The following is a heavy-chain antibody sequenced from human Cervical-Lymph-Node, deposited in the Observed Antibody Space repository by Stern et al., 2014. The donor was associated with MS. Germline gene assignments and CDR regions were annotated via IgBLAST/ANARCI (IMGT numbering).Heavy chain of an antibody. CDR2: IIPIFGTA. CDR3: ARDDGIAVAGTRRGYFQH. Sequence: VQLVESGAEVKKPGSSVKVSCKASGGTFSSYAISWVRQAPGQGLEWMGGIIPIFGTANYAQKFQGGATITADESTSTADMELSSLRSEDTAVYYCARDDGIAVAGTRRGYFQHWGQGTLVTVSS. J-gene: IGHJ1*01. CDR1: GGTFSSYA. D-gene: IGHD6-19*01. V-gene: IGHV1-69*01.